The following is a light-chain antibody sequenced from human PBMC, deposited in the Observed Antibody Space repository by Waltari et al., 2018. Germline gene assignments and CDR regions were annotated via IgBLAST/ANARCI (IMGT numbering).Light chain of an antibody. V-gene: IGKV1-5*03. CDR1: QRISSW. J-gene: IGKJ1*01. Sequence: DIQMTQSPSTLSASVGDRVTITCRASQRISSWLAWYQQKPGKAPKLLIYKASSLESGGPSRFSGSGSGTEFTRTISSLQPDDFATYYCQQYNSYSRTFGQGTKVEIK. CDR2: KAS. CDR3: QQYNSYSRT.